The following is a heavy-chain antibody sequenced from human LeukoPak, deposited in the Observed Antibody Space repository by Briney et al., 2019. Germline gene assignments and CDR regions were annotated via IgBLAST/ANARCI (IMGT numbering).Heavy chain of an antibody. V-gene: IGHV3-30*18. D-gene: IGHD6-13*01. CDR3: AKDGEIAAGYYDL. J-gene: IGHJ2*01. CDR2: ISYDGSNK. CDR1: GFTFSSYG. Sequence: PGGSLRLSCAASGFTFSSYGMHWVRQAPGKGLEWVAVISYDGSNKYYADSAKGRFTISRDNSKNTLYLQMNSLRAEDTAVYYCAKDGEIAAGYYDLWGRGTLVTVSS.